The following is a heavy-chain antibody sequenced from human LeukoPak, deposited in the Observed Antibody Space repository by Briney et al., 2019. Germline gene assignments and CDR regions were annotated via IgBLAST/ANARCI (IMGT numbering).Heavy chain of an antibody. CDR3: ARDIVLMVYDY. CDR2: IKQDGSEK. CDR1: GFTFAGYW. Sequence: GGSLRHSCAASGFTFAGYWMTWVRQAPGKGLEWVANIKQDGSEKYYVDSVKGRFTISRDNAKNSLYLQMNSLRAEDTAIYYCARDIVLMVYDYWGQGTLVTVSS. D-gene: IGHD2-8*01. J-gene: IGHJ4*02. V-gene: IGHV3-7*01.